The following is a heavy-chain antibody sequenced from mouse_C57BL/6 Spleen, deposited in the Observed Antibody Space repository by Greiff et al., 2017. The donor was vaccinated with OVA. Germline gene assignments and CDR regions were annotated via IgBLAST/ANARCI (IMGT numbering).Heavy chain of an antibody. CDR2: VDPEDGEN. Sequence: EVNLVESGAELVKPGASVKLSCTASGFNIKDYYMHWVKQRTEQGLEWIGRVDPEDGENKYATKFQGKATITADTSSNTALLQLSRLTYEDTAVYYCARDGLTTVGDYAMDDWGQGTSVTVSS. CDR3: ARDGLTTVGDYAMDD. CDR1: GFNIKDYY. D-gene: IGHD1-1*01. J-gene: IGHJ4*01. V-gene: IGHV14-2*01.